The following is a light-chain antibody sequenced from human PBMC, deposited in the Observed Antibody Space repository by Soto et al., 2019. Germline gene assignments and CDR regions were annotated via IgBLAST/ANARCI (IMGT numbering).Light chain of an antibody. J-gene: IGKJ3*01. CDR1: QGISSY. Sequence: DIQLTQSPSFLSASVGDRVTITCRASQGISSYLAWYQQKPGKAPKLLIYAEYNLQSRVPSRFSGSGSGTEFTLTISSLQPEDFATYYCQQLNSYPPFFGPGTKVDIK. CDR2: AEY. CDR3: QQLNSYPPF. V-gene: IGKV1-9*01.